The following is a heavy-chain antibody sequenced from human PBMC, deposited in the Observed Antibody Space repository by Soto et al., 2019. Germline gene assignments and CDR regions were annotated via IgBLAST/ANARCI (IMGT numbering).Heavy chain of an antibody. V-gene: IGHV4-59*01. CDR1: GGSISSYY. CDR3: ARGDASSYYNWFDP. D-gene: IGHD1-26*01. J-gene: IGHJ5*02. CDR2: IYYSGST. Sequence: SETLSLTCTVSGGSISSYYWSWIRQPPGKGLEWIGYIYYSGSTNYNPSLKSRVTISVDTSKNQFSLKLSSVTAADAAVYYCARGDASSYYNWFDPWGQGTLVTVSS.